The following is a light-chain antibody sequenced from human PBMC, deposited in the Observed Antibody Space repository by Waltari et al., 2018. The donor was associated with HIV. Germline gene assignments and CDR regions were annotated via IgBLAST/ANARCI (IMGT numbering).Light chain of an antibody. CDR1: QGIRHY. CDR2: SAS. Sequence: DIQMTQSPSSLSAYVGDGVTMTCRASQGIRHYLAWYQQKPGKVPKLLIHSASILHSGVPFRFSGSGSGTDFTLTISNLQPEDVATYYCQEYRSAPQTFGQGTKVEIK. J-gene: IGKJ1*01. CDR3: QEYRSAPQT. V-gene: IGKV1-27*01.